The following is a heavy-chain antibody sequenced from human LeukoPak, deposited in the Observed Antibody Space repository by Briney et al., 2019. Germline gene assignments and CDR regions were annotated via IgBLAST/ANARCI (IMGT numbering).Heavy chain of an antibody. V-gene: IGHV4-38-2*01. CDR3: ARLAIAFTTSDSFDY. CDR2: MHHSGNT. D-gene: IGHD1-14*01. CDR1: GYSISSGYY. Sequence: SETLSLTCAVSGYSISSGYYWGWIRQPPGKGLEWIGNMHHSGNTYSNPSLKSRVTISVDTSKNHFSLKLSSVTAADTAVYYCARLAIAFTTSDSFDYWGQGTLVTVSS. J-gene: IGHJ4*02.